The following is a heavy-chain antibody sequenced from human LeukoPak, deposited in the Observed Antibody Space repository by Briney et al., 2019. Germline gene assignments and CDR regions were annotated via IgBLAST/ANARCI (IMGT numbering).Heavy chain of an antibody. V-gene: IGHV3-23*01. CDR3: AKDPIGSSYYGGDS. D-gene: IGHD6-13*01. Sequence: GGSLRLSCAASGFRFSTYAMTWVRQAPGKGLELVSTISGDGGSTYYADSVKGRFTISRDNSKNTLYLQMNSLRAEDTAVYYCAKDPIGSSYYGGDSWGQGTLVTVFS. CDR2: ISGDGGST. CDR1: GFRFSTYA. J-gene: IGHJ4*02.